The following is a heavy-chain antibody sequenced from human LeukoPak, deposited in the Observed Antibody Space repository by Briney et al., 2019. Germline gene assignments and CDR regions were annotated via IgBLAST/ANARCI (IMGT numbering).Heavy chain of an antibody. D-gene: IGHD3-9*01. CDR3: AGDAIRYFDWLYY. Sequence: SVKVSCEASGGTFSSYAISWVRQAPGQGLEWMGGIIPIFGTANYAQKFQGRVTITADKSTSTAYMELSSLRSEDTAVYYCAGDAIRYFDWLYYWGQGTLVTVSS. J-gene: IGHJ4*02. V-gene: IGHV1-69*06. CDR1: GGTFSSYA. CDR2: IIPIFGTA.